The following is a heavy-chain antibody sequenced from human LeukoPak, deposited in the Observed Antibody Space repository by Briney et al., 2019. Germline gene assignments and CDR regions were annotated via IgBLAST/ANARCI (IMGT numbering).Heavy chain of an antibody. V-gene: IGHV4-30-4*08. CDR2: IYYSGST. J-gene: IGHJ4*02. CDR1: GGSISSGDYY. D-gene: IGHD3-9*01. Sequence: SQTLSLTCTVSGGSISSGDYYWSWIRQPPGKGLEWIGYIYYSGSTYYNPSLRSRVTISVDTSKNQFSLKLSSVTAADTAVYYCASSRKASGWGYYDILTGFLHWGRGTLVTVSS. CDR3: ASSRKASGWGYYDILTGFLH.